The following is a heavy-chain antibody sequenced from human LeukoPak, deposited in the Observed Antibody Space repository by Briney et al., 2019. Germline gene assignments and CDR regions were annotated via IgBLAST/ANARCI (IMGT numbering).Heavy chain of an antibody. Sequence: SETLSLTCTVSGGSISSYYWSWIRQPPGKGLEWIGYIYYSGSTNYNPSLKSRVTISVDTSKNQFSLKLSSVTAADTAVYYCARGIIIKAAFDIWGQGTMVTVSS. J-gene: IGHJ3*02. CDR2: IYYSGST. CDR3: ARGIIIKAAFDI. CDR1: GGSISSYY. D-gene: IGHD3-10*01. V-gene: IGHV4-59*08.